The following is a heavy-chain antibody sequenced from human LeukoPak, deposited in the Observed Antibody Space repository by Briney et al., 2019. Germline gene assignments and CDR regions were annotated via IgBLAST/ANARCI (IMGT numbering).Heavy chain of an antibody. CDR1: GVTVSSNY. J-gene: IGHJ5*02. CDR2: IYSGGST. V-gene: IGHV3-53*01. Sequence: GGSLRLSCAASGVTVSSNYMSWVRQAPGKGLEWVSVIYSGGSTYYADSVKGRFTISRDNSKNTLYLQMNSLRAEDTAVYYCARLVTVTTPDGNWFDPWGQGTLVTVSS. D-gene: IGHD4-17*01. CDR3: ARLVTVTTPDGNWFDP.